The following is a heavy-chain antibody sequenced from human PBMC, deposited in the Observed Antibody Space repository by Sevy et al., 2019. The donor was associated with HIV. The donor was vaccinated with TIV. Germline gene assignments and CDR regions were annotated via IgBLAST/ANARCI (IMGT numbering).Heavy chain of an antibody. CDR2: ISGFGDKT. J-gene: IGHJ6*02. CDR3: AKAGGINWFYYYYGIDV. D-gene: IGHD1-1*01. V-gene: IGHV3-23*01. Sequence: GGSLRISCAVSGVTFSDYAMSWVRQAPGKGLEWVSFISGFGDKTYYADSVRGRFTISRENSKNTLHLQMNSLRAEDTAVYYCAKAGGINWFYYYYGIDVRGQGTTVTVSS. CDR1: GVTFSDYA.